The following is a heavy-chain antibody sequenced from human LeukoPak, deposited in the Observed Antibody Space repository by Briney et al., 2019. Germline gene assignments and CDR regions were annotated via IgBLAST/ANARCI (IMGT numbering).Heavy chain of an antibody. CDR1: GFTFSNAW. CDR3: TTGLPGYFDWLFGTYVDYMDV. V-gene: IGHV3-15*01. Sequence: GGSLRLSCAASGFTFSNAWMSWVHQAPGKGLEWVGRIKSKTDGWTTDYAAPVKGRFTISRDDSKNTLYLQMNSLKTEDTAVYYCTTGLPGYFDWLFGTYVDYMDVWGKGTTVTISS. J-gene: IGHJ6*03. D-gene: IGHD3-9*01. CDR2: IKSKTDGWTT.